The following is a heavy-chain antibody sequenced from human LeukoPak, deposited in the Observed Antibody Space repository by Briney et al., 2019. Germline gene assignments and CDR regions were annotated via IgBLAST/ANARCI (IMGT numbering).Heavy chain of an antibody. Sequence: GGSLRLSCATSGITVSSDYMSWVRQAPGKGLEWVSVIYSDGSTYYADSVKGRFTISRDNSKNTLYLQVNSLRAEDTAVYYCARGGGAYCGGTCYRNFDYRGQGTLVTLS. CDR1: GITVSSDY. J-gene: IGHJ4*02. D-gene: IGHD2-21*01. CDR2: IYSDGST. CDR3: ARGGGAYCGGTCYRNFDY. V-gene: IGHV3-66*01.